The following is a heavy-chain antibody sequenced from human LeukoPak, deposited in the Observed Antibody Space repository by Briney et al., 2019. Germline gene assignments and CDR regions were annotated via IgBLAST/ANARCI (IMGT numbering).Heavy chain of an antibody. J-gene: IGHJ4*02. Sequence: PSETLSLTCAVSGYSISSGYYWGWIRQPPGKGLEWIGSIYHSGSTYYNPSLKSRVTISVDTSKNQFSLKLSSVTAADTAVYYCARYSPRYCSGTTCHTYYFDYWGQGTLVTVSS. V-gene: IGHV4-38-2*01. D-gene: IGHD2-2*01. CDR1: GYSISSGYY. CDR2: IYHSGST. CDR3: ARYSPRYCSGTTCHTYYFDY.